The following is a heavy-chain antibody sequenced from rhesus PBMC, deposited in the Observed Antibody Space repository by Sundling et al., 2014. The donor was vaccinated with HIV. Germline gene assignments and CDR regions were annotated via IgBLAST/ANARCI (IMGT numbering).Heavy chain of an antibody. V-gene: IGHV3-100*01. CDR1: VRPSVGM. J-gene: IGHJ4*01. CDR2: LVKIGGGI. Sequence: EVQLVESGGGLVKPGGSRKTRLCSLWVRPSVGMLCTGSARLQERVWSGSQLLVKIGGGIKYADSVKGRFTISRDNAKNSLFLQMNSLRAEDTAVYYCARDLPVTGTRGGDYWGQGVLVTVSS. CDR3: ARDLPVTGTRGGDY. D-gene: IGHD1-26*01.